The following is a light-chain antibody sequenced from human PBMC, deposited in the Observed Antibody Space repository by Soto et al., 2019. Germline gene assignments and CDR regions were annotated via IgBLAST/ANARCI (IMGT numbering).Light chain of an antibody. Sequence: EIVLTQSPATLSLSPGERATLSCRASQSVSSYLAWYQQKPGQAPRLLMYDVSNRATGIPASFSGSGSGTDFTLTITSIEPGDFAVYYCQQRSSWPWTFGQGTKLEIK. J-gene: IGKJ1*01. CDR1: QSVSSY. CDR3: QQRSSWPWT. V-gene: IGKV3-11*01. CDR2: DVS.